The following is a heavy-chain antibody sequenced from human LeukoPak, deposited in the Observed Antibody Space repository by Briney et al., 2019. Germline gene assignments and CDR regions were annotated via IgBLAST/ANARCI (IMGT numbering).Heavy chain of an antibody. CDR1: GYTFTGYY. V-gene: IGHV1-2*02. Sequence: ALVKVSCKASGYTFTGYYMYWVRQAPGQGLEWMGWINPNSGGTNYAQTFQGRVTMTRDTSISTAYMELSRLRSDDTAVYYCARGLDKYDYWSGYCLAYWGQGTLVTVSS. D-gene: IGHD3-3*01. CDR3: ARGLDKYDYWSGYCLAY. J-gene: IGHJ4*02. CDR2: INPNSGGT.